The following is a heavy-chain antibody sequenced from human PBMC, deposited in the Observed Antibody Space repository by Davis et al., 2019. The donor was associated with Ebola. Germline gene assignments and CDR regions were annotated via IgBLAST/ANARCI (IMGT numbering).Heavy chain of an antibody. CDR2: INPNSGGT. D-gene: IGHD1-26*01. V-gene: IGHV1-2*04. CDR3: ARSIYSGSYSGDY. J-gene: IGHJ4*02. CDR1: GYTFTGYY. Sequence: ASVKVSCKASGYTFTGYYMHWVRQAPGQGLEWMGWINPNSGGTNYAQKFQGWVTMTRDTSISTAYMELSRLRYDDTAVYYCARSIYSGSYSGDYWGQGTLVTVSS.